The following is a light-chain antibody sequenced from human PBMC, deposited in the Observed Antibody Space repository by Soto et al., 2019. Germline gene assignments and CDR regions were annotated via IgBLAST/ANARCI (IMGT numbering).Light chain of an antibody. CDR2: ANN. Sequence: QSVLTQPPSVSGTPGQTVTISCTGSSSTIGAGYDVHWYQQFPGTAPKLLVFANNNRPAGVPGRFSGSKSGTSASLAITGLQAEDEATYYCQSYHTSLTGVFGTGTKLTV. V-gene: IGLV1-40*01. CDR3: QSYHTSLTGV. CDR1: SSTIGAGYD. J-gene: IGLJ1*01.